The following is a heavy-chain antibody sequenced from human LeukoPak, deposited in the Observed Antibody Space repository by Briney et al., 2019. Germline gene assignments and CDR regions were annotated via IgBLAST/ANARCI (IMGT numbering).Heavy chain of an antibody. CDR1: GDSISNYY. CDR3: ARYLDKYPYNWFDP. J-gene: IGHJ5*02. CDR2: IYSSGST. D-gene: IGHD6-6*01. V-gene: IGHV4-4*07. Sequence: SETLSLTCTPSGDSISNYYWSWLRQPAGGGLEWLGRIYSSGSTIYNPSLKSRVTMSVDTSKNQFSLKLPSVTAADMAVYYCARYLDKYPYNWFDPWGQGTLVTVSS.